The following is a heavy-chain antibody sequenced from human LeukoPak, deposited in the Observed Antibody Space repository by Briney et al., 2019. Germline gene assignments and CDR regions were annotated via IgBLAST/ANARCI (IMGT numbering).Heavy chain of an antibody. J-gene: IGHJ3*02. CDR3: ARHPKWELPLVWRDDAFDI. CDR2: FDPEDGET. Sequence: ASVKVSCKVSGYTLTELSMHWVRQAPGKGLEWMGGFDPEDGETIYAQKFQGRVTMTEDTSTSTAYMELRSLRSDDTAVYYCARHPKWELPLVWRDDAFDIWGQGTMVTVSS. CDR1: GYTLTELS. V-gene: IGHV1-24*01. D-gene: IGHD1-26*01.